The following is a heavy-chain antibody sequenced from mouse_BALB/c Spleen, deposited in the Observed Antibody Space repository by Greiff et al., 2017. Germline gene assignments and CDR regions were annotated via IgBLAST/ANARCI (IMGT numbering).Heavy chain of an antibody. D-gene: IGHD4-1*02. V-gene: IGHV5-17*02. Sequence: EVHLVESGGGLVQPGGSRKLSCAVSGFTFSSFGMHWVRQAPEKGLEWVAYISSGSSTIYYADTVKGRFTISRDNPKNTLFLQMTSLRSEDTAMYYCAREQLGIWGQGTSVTVSS. CDR2: ISSGSSTI. CDR3: AREQLGI. J-gene: IGHJ4*01. CDR1: GFTFSSFG.